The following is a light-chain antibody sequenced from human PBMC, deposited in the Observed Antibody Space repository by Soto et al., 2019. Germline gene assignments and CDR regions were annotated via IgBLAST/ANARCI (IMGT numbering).Light chain of an antibody. Sequence: EIVLTQSPATLSLSPGERATLSCRASQSVSRYLAWYQQRPGQAPRLLIYDASNRATGVPARFSGSGSGTEFTLTVSSLQSEDFAVYYCQQYIKWPITFGQGTRLEIK. CDR1: QSVSRY. CDR3: QQYIKWPIT. V-gene: IGKV3-11*01. J-gene: IGKJ5*01. CDR2: DAS.